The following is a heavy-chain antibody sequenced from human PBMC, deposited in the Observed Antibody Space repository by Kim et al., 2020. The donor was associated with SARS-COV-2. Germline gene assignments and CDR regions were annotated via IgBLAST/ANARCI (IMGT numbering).Heavy chain of an antibody. D-gene: IGHD1-7*01. CDR2: ISSSSSYI. V-gene: IGHV3-21*01. Sequence: GGSLRLSCAASGFTFSSYSMNWVRQAPGKGLEWVSSISSSSSYIYYADSVKGRFTISRDNAKNSLYLQMNSLRAEDTAVYYCARDGVTGTTRYYYYGMDVWGQGTTVTVSS. J-gene: IGHJ6*02. CDR1: GFTFSSYS. CDR3: ARDGVTGTTRYYYYGMDV.